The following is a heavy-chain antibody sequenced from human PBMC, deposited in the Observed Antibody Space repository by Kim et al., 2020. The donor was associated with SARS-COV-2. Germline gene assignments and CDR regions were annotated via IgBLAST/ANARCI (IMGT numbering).Heavy chain of an antibody. CDR3: ARVRGVAYCGGDCYSGMDV. V-gene: IGHV3-48*02. J-gene: IGHJ6*02. D-gene: IGHD2-21*01. Sequence: GPFTISRDNAKNSLYLRMNSLRDEDTAVYYCARVRGVAYCGGDCYSGMDVWGQGTTVTVSS.